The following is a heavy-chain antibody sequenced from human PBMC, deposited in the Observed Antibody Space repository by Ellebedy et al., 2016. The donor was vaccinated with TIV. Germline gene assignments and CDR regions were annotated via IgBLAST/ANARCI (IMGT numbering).Heavy chain of an antibody. V-gene: IGHV3-30*03. J-gene: IGHJ5*02. CDR3: ARDRPVYTIGNGWFDP. CDR1: GFTFSRYG. Sequence: GESLKISCAASGFTFSRYGMHWVRQAPGKGLEWVAVMSYDGSNKYYADSVKGRFAISRDNSKNTLYLQMNSLRAEDTAVYYCARDRPVYTIGNGWFDPWGQGTLVTVSS. CDR2: MSYDGSNK. D-gene: IGHD4-23*01.